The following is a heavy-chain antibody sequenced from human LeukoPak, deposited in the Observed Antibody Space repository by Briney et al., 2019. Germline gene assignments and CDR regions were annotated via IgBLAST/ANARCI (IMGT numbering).Heavy chain of an antibody. Sequence: QPGGSLRLSCAASGFTFSSYEMNWVRQAPGKGLEWVSYISSSGSTIYYADSVKGRFTISRDNAKNSLYLQMNSLRAEDTAVYCCAREPVYCGGDCYFDYWGQGTLVTVSS. CDR2: ISSSGSTI. J-gene: IGHJ4*02. D-gene: IGHD2-21*02. CDR3: AREPVYCGGDCYFDY. V-gene: IGHV3-48*03. CDR1: GFTFSSYE.